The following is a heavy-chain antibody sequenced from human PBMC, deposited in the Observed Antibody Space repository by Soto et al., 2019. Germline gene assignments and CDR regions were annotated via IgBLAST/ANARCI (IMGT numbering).Heavy chain of an antibody. V-gene: IGHV4-61*01. CDR3: ASYSMGIVSPFSFDY. Sequence: QVQLQESGPGLVKPSETLSLTCTVSGDSVSSSSYFWSWIRQPPGKGLEWIGYIYYSGSTHYNPSLKSRVTISVDTSTSQFSLKLSSVTAADTAVYYCASYSMGIVSPFSFDYWGQGTLVTVSS. D-gene: IGHD1-26*01. CDR2: IYYSGST. CDR1: GDSVSSSSYF. J-gene: IGHJ4*02.